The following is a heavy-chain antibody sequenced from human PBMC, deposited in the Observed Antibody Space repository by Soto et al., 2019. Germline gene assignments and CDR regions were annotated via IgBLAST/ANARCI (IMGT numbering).Heavy chain of an antibody. D-gene: IGHD3-10*01. J-gene: IGHJ6*02. CDR3: ARDPEYYGSAPAAGMDV. CDR2: IIPIFGTA. CDR1: GGTFSSYA. Sequence: SVKVSCKASGGTFSSYAISWVRQAPGQGLEWMGGIIPIFGTANYAQKFQGRVTITADESTSTAYMELSSLRSEDTAVYYCARDPEYYGSAPAAGMDVWGQGTTVTVYS. V-gene: IGHV1-69*13.